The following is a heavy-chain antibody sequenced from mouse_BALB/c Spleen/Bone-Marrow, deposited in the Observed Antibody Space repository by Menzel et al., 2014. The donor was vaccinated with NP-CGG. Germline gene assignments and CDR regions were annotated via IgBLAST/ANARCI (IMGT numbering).Heavy chain of an antibody. CDR3: TIPTARACFDY. CDR1: GYTFTSYW. J-gene: IGHJ2*01. CDR2: IDPSDSYT. D-gene: IGHD3-2*01. V-gene: IGHV1S127*01. Sequence: VHLVESGAELVKPGASVKMSCKASGYTFTSYWMHWVKQRPGQGLEWIGVIDPSDSYTSYNQKLKGKATLTVDTSSSTAYMQLSSLTSEDSAVYYCTIPTARACFDYWGQGTTLTVSS.